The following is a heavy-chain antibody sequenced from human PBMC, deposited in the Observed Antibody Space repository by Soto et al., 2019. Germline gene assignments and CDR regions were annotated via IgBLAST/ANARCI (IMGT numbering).Heavy chain of an antibody. J-gene: IGHJ4*02. V-gene: IGHV1-69*12. D-gene: IGHD6-6*01. CDR3: ARDLREDSSSICY. CDR1: GGTFSSYA. CDR2: IIPIFGTA. Sequence: QVQLVQSGAEVKKPGSSVKVSCKASGGTFSSYAISCVRQAPGQGREWMGGIIPIFGTANYAQKFQGSVTITADEVTSTAYMELSSLISEDTAVYYCARDLREDSSSICYWGQGTLVTVSS.